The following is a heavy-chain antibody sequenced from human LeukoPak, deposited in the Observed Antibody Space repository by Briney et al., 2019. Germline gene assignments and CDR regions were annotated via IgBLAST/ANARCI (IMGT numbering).Heavy chain of an antibody. CDR3: ARDHFDYVWGSYRYLNYYFDY. D-gene: IGHD3-16*02. CDR2: ISYDGSNK. J-gene: IGHJ4*02. CDR1: GFTFSSYA. V-gene: IGHV3-30-3*01. Sequence: GRSLRLSCAASGFTFSSYAMHWVRQAPGKGLEWVAVISYDGSNKYYADSVKGRFTISRDNSKNTLYLQVNSLRAEDTAVYYCARDHFDYVWGSYRYLNYYFDYWGQGTLVTVSS.